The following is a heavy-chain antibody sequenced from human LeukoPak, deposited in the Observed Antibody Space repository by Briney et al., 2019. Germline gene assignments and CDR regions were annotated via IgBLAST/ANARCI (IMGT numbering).Heavy chain of an antibody. CDR1: GFTVSSNY. D-gene: IGHD1-26*01. CDR3: AREGIVGASPFDH. V-gene: IGHV3-53*01. Sequence: GGSLRLSCAASGFTVSSNYMSWVRQAPGKGLEWVSIIYSGGSTYYADSVKGRFTISRDNSKNTLYLQMNNLKAEGTAVYYCAREGIVGASPFDHWGQGTLVTVSS. CDR2: IYSGGST. J-gene: IGHJ4*02.